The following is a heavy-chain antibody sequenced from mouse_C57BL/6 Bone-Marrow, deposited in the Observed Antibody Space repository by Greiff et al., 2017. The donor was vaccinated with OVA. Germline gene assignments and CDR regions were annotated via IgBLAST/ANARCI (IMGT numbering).Heavy chain of an antibody. J-gene: IGHJ2*01. Sequence: EVQLVESGGDLVKPGGSLKLSCAASGFTFSSYGMSWVRQTPDKRLEWVATISSGGSYTYYPDSVKGRFTISRDNAKNTLYLQMSSLKSEDTAMYYCARPRYYYGSSYDYWGQGTTLTVSS. CDR2: ISSGGSYT. V-gene: IGHV5-6*01. CDR1: GFTFSSYG. CDR3: ARPRYYYGSSYDY. D-gene: IGHD1-1*01.